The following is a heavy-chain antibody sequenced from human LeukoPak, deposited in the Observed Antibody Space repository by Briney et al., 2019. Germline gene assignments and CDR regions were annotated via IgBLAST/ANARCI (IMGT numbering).Heavy chain of an antibody. CDR3: ARKGSSPYSSGWYRGSRAEYFQH. D-gene: IGHD6-19*01. Sequence: TETLSLTCAVYGGSFSGYYWSWIRQPPGKVLEWIGEINHSGSTNYNPSLKSRVTISVDTSKNQFSLKLSSVTAADTAVYYCARKGSSPYSSGWYRGSRAEYFQHWGQGTLVTVSS. V-gene: IGHV4-34*01. CDR2: INHSGST. J-gene: IGHJ1*01. CDR1: GGSFSGYY.